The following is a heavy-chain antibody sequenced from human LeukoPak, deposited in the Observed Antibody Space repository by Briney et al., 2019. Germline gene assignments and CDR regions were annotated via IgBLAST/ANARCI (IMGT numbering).Heavy chain of an antibody. CDR3: ARGIPAVDY. CDR1: GFRFISYA. D-gene: IGHD6-25*01. Sequence: NPGGSLRLSCAASGFRFISYAMTWVRQAPGKGLEWVSSISSSSSYIYYAASVKGRFTISRDKAKNSLYLQMNSLRAEDTAIYYCARGIPAVDYWGQGTLVTVSS. CDR2: ISSSSSYI. V-gene: IGHV3-21*01. J-gene: IGHJ4*02.